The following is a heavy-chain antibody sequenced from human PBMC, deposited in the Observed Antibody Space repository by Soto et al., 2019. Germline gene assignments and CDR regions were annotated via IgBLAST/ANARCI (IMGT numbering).Heavy chain of an antibody. V-gene: IGHV1-8*01. Sequence: VASVKVSCKASGYTFTSYDINWVRQATGQGLEWMGWMNPNSGNTGYAQKFQGRVTMTRNTSTSTAYMELSSLRSEDTAVYYCARGYSTGWTPTKHVDYWGQGPLVTVSS. CDR1: GYTFTSYD. CDR2: MNPNSGNT. CDR3: ARGYSTGWTPTKHVDY. D-gene: IGHD6-19*01. J-gene: IGHJ4*02.